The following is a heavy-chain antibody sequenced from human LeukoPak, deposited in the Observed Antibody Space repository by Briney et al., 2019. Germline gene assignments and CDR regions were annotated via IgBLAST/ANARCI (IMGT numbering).Heavy chain of an antibody. Sequence: SETLSLTCTVSGGSISSSSYYWGWIRQPPGKGLEWIGSIYYSGGTYYNPSLKSRVTISVDTSKNQFSLKLSSVTAADTAVYYCARDRAGYSSGRIDYWGQGTLVTVSS. CDR1: GGSISSSSYY. J-gene: IGHJ4*02. D-gene: IGHD6-19*01. V-gene: IGHV4-39*07. CDR2: IYYSGGT. CDR3: ARDRAGYSSGRIDY.